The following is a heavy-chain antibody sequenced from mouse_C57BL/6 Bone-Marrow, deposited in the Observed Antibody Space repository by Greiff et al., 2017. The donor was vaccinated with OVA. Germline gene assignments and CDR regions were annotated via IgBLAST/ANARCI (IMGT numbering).Heavy chain of an antibody. D-gene: IGHD2-3*01. CDR1: GFTFSSYT. V-gene: IGHV5-9*01. J-gene: IGHJ4*01. CDR2: ISGGGGNT. Sequence: EVHLVESGGGLVKPGGSLKLSCAASGFTFSSYTMSWVRQTPEKRLEWVATISGGGGNTYYPDSVKGRFTISRDNAKNTLYLQMSSLRSEDTALYYCARLGDGYYDAMDYWGQGTSVTVSS. CDR3: ARLGDGYYDAMDY.